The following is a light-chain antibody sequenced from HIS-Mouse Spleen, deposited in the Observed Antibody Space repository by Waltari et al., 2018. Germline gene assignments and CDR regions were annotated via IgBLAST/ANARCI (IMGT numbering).Light chain of an antibody. CDR3: CSYAGSSTL. V-gene: IGLV2-23*01. J-gene: IGLJ2*01. CDR1: SSDVGSYNL. CDR2: EGS. Sequence: QSALTQPASVSGSPGQSITISCTGTSSDVGSYNLVSWYQQHPGKAPKLMIYEGSKRPSGGSNRFSGSKSGNTASLTIAWLQAEDEADYYSCSYAGSSTLFGGGTKLTVL.